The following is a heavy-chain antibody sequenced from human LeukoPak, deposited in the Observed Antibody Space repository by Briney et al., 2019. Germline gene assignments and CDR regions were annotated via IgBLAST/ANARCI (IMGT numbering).Heavy chain of an antibody. CDR2: IKQDGSEK. Sequence: GGSLRLSCAGSGFTFSNFGMHGVRQAPGKGLEWVANIKQDGSEKHYVDSVKGRFTISRDNARKSLYLQMNSLRAEDTAVYYCASSLAVAAWFDPWGQGTLVTVSS. J-gene: IGHJ5*02. V-gene: IGHV3-7*01. CDR1: GFTFSNFG. CDR3: ASSLAVAAWFDP. D-gene: IGHD6-19*01.